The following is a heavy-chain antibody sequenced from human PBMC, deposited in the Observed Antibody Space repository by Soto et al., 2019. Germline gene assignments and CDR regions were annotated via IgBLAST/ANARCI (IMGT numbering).Heavy chain of an antibody. V-gene: IGHV3-33*01. D-gene: IGHD3-10*01. CDR2: IWYDGSKM. CDR3: ARGNYGSGSNYNWFDP. J-gene: IGHJ5*02. CDR1: GFTFSSYG. Sequence: QVQLVESGGGVVQPGRSLRLSCAASGFTFSSYGMHWVRQGPGKGLEWVAIIWYDGSKMYYADSVKGRFTISRDNFKNTLYLQMNSLRVEDTAVYYCARGNYGSGSNYNWFDPWGQGTLVTVSS.